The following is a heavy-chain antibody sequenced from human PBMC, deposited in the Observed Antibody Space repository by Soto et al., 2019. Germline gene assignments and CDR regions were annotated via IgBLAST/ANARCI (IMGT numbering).Heavy chain of an antibody. CDR2: IIPIFGTA. J-gene: IGHJ3*02. D-gene: IGHD3-10*01. CDR1: GGTFSSYA. CDR3: ATRHIRSARRAFDI. V-gene: IGHV1-69*13. Sequence: SVKVSCKASGGTFSSYAISWVRQAPGQGLEWMGGIIPIFGTANYAQKFQGRVTITADESTSTAYMELSSLRSEDTAVYYCATRHIRSARRAFDIWGQGAMVTVSS.